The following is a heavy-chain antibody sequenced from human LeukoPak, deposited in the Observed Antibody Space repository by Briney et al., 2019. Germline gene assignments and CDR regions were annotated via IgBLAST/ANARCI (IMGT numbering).Heavy chain of an antibody. CDR3: ARDFRGRYCSGGSCYSEGDY. V-gene: IGHV4-34*01. D-gene: IGHD2-15*01. CDR2: INHSGST. CDR1: GGSFNGYY. Sequence: PSETLSLTCAVYGGSFNGYYWSWIRQPPGKGLEWIGEINHSGSTNYSPSLKSRVTISVDTSKNQFSLKLSSVTAADTAVYYCARDFRGRYCSGGSCYSEGDYWGQGTLVTVSS. J-gene: IGHJ4*02.